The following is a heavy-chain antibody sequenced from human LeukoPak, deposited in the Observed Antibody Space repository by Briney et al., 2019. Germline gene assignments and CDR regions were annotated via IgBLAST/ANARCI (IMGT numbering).Heavy chain of an antibody. CDR2: IYYSGST. Sequence: SETLSLTCTVSGGSISSHYWSWIRQPPGKGLEWIGYIYYSGSTNYNPSLKSRVTISVDTSKNQFSLKLSSVTAADTAVYYCAGAKGQGAVDYWGQGTLVTVSS. J-gene: IGHJ4*02. D-gene: IGHD1-26*01. CDR1: GGSISSHY. V-gene: IGHV4-59*11. CDR3: AGAKGQGAVDY.